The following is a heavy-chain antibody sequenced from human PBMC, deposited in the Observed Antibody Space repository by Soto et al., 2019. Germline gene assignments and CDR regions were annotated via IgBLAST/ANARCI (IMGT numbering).Heavy chain of an antibody. CDR3: AMDYGDRPEYFKH. J-gene: IGHJ1*01. CDR2: ISPLKGRT. V-gene: IGHV1-18*04. Sequence: QVQLVQSGPDLKRPGASMKVSCKASGYTFTSYGISWVRQAPGQGLEWMAWISPLKGRTQYSQKAQGRVTLSTDTSSNTADMERTTLRVDDTAVYYCAMDYGDRPEYFKHWGQGTLVTVS. CDR1: GYTFTSYG. D-gene: IGHD4-17*01.